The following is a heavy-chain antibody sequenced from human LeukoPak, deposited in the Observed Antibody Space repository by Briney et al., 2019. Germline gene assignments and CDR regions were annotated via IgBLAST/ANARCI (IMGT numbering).Heavy chain of an antibody. CDR3: ARRWTVENTFDV. J-gene: IGHJ3*01. V-gene: IGHV4-4*07. Sequence: KSSETLSLTCIVSGVSINGRYWGWIRQPAGKGLEWIGHIYSSGSTYYNPSLKSRVTMSVDTSANHFYLRLTSVTAADTALYYCARRWTVENTFDVWGQGTMATVSS. CDR1: GVSINGRY. D-gene: IGHD3/OR15-3a*01. CDR2: IYSSGST.